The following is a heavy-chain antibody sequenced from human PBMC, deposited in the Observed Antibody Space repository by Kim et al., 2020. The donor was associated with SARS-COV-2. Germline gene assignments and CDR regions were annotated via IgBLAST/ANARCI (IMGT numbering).Heavy chain of an antibody. J-gene: IGHJ4*02. V-gene: IGHV4-31*03. Sequence: SETLSLTCTVSGGSISSGGYYWSWIRQHPGKGLEWIGYIYYSGSTYYNPSLKSRVTISVDTSKNQFSLKLSSVTAADTAVYYCARWADGQQLGTYYFDYWGQGTLVTVSS. D-gene: IGHD6-13*01. CDR3: ARWADGQQLGTYYFDY. CDR2: IYYSGST. CDR1: GGSISSGGYY.